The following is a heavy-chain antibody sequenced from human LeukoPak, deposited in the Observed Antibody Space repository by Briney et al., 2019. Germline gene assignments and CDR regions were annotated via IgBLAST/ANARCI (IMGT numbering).Heavy chain of an antibody. Sequence: SQTLSLSCALSGDSVSSNSAAWNWIRQSPSRGLEWLGRTYYRSKWYNDYAVSVKIRITINPDTSKNQFSLQLNSVTPEDTAVYYCARDEVFGVVTSSYYYYGMDVWGQGTTVTVSS. V-gene: IGHV6-1*01. CDR3: ARDEVFGVVTSSYYYYGMDV. J-gene: IGHJ6*02. D-gene: IGHD3-3*01. CDR1: GDSVSSNSAA. CDR2: TYYRSKWYN.